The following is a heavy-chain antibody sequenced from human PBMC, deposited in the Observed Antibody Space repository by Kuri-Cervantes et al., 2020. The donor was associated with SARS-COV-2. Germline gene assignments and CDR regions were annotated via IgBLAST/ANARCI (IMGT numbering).Heavy chain of an antibody. CDR3: ARDPWGWYFDL. V-gene: IGHV3-9*01. CDR2: ISWNSGSI. CDR1: GFTFDDYA. Sequence: SLKISCAASGFTFDDYAMHWVRQAPGRGLEWVSGISWNSGSIGYADSVKGRFTISRDNAKNSLYLQMNSLRAEDTAVYYCARDPWGWYFDLWGRGTLVTVSS. D-gene: IGHD7-27*01. J-gene: IGHJ2*01.